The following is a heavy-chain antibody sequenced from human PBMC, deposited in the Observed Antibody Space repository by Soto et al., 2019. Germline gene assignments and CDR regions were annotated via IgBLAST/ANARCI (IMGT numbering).Heavy chain of an antibody. Sequence: QVHLVQSGAEVKKPGASVKVSCKGSGYAFTTYGITWVRQAPGQGLEWMGWISAHNGNTNYAQKLQGRVTVTRDTSTSTAYIALRSLRSDVTAVNYCARGRYGDYWGQGARVTVSS. CDR1: GYAFTTYG. D-gene: IGHD1-1*01. CDR2: ISAHNGNT. J-gene: IGHJ4*02. V-gene: IGHV1-18*01. CDR3: ARGRYGDY.